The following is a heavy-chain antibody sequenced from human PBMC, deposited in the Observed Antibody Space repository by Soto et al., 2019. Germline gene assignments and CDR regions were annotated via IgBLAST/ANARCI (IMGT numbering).Heavy chain of an antibody. CDR3: ARDPLYCGGDCYDEYFQH. V-gene: IGHV1-3*01. J-gene: IGHJ1*01. Sequence: ASVKVSCKASGYTFTSYAMHWVRQAPGQRLEWMGWINAGNGNTKYSQKFQGRVTITRDTSASTAYMELRSLRSDDTAVYYCARDPLYCGGDCYDEYFQHWGQGTLVTVSS. CDR1: GYTFTSYA. D-gene: IGHD2-21*02. CDR2: INAGNGNT.